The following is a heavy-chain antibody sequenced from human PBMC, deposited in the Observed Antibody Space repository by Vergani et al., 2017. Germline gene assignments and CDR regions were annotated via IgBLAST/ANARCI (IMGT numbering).Heavy chain of an antibody. CDR1: GFTFSSYS. CDR3: AGDSAGGYSSLPDYYYYMDV. V-gene: IGHV3-21*01. D-gene: IGHD6-13*01. Sequence: EVQLVESGGGLVKPGGSLRLSCAASGFTFSSYSMNWVRQAPGQGLEWVSSISSSSSYIYYADSVKGRFTISRNNAKNSLYLQMNSLRAEDTAVYYCAGDSAGGYSSLPDYYYYMDVWGKGTTVTVSS. J-gene: IGHJ6*03. CDR2: ISSSSSYI.